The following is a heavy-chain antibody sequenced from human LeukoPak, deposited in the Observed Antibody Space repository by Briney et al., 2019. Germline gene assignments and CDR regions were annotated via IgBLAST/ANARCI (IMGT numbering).Heavy chain of an antibody. V-gene: IGHV1-69*13. CDR2: IIPIFGTA. CDR3: ARATPVDIVATSYDY. CDR1: GGTFSSYA. J-gene: IGHJ4*02. D-gene: IGHD5-12*01. Sequence: ASVKVSCKASGGTFSSYAISWVRQAPGQGLEWMGGIIPIFGTANYAQKFQGRVTITADESTSTAYMELSSLRSEDTAVYYCARATPVDIVATSYDYWGQGTLVTVSS.